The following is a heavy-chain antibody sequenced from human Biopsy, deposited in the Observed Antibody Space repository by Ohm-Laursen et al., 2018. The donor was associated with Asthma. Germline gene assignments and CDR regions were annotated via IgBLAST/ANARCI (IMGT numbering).Heavy chain of an antibody. J-gene: IGHJ4*02. CDR3: ARGWNCGGDCYSLDS. D-gene: IGHD2-21*02. Sequence: TLSLTCAVSGDSIDSGDYSWAWIRQPPGVGLEWIGYIYRNGYTYYNPTLKNRVTISIDRSKNQFSLRLRSVTAADTAVYYCARGWNCGGDCYSLDSWGQGTLVTVSS. CDR1: GDSIDSGDYS. V-gene: IGHV4-30-2*01. CDR2: IYRNGYT.